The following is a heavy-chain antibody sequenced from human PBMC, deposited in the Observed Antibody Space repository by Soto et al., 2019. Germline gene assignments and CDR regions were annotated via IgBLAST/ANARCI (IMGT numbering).Heavy chain of an antibody. D-gene: IGHD1-7*01. J-gene: IGHJ5*02. CDR3: ARASSGTRGGFDP. CDR2: INPNNGNT. CDR1: GYTFTSYD. V-gene: IGHV1-8*01. Sequence: ASVKVSCKASGYTFTSYDINWVRQATGQGLEWMGWINPNNGNTGYAQKFQGRVTMTRSTSISTAYMELSSLRSDDTAVYFCARASSGTRGGFDPWGQGTLVTVSS.